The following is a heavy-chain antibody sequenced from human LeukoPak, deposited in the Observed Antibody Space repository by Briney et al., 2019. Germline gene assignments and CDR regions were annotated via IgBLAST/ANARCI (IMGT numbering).Heavy chain of an antibody. J-gene: IGHJ5*02. D-gene: IGHD3-10*01. CDR1: GFTFSDYY. CDR2: ISSSSYT. CDR3: AREGGPYGSGGSWFDP. Sequence: GGSLRLSCAASGFTFSDYYMSWIRQAPGKGLEWVSYISSSSYTDYADSVKGRFTISRDDAKNSLYLQMNSLRAEDTAVYYCAREGGPYGSGGSWFDPWGQGTLVTVSS. V-gene: IGHV3-11*06.